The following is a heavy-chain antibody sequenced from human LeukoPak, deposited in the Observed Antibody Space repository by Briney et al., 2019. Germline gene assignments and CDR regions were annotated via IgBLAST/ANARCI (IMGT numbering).Heavy chain of an antibody. D-gene: IGHD6-13*01. J-gene: IGHJ4*02. CDR3: ARGVYIAAAQYGY. CDR1: GGSISNHY. CDR2: IYYSGTT. V-gene: IGHV4-59*11. Sequence: SETLSLTCTVSGGSISNHYWSWIRQPPGKGPEWIGYIYYSGTTNYNPSLKSRVTISVDTSKNQFSLKLNSVTAADTAVYYCARGVYIAAAQYGYWGQGTLVTVSS.